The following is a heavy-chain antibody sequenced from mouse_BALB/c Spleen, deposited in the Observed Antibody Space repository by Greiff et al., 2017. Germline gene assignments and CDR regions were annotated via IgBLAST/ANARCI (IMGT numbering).Heavy chain of an antibody. CDR2: ISSGGSYT. Sequence: EVQRVESGGGLVKPGGSLKLSCAASGFTFSSYAMSWVRQSPEKRLEWVAEISSGGSYTYYPDTVTGRFTISRDNAKNTLYQEMSSLRSEDTAMYYCARHDRYDGSWFAYWGQGTLVTVAA. J-gene: IGHJ3*01. CDR1: GFTFSSYA. CDR3: ARHDRYDGSWFAY. V-gene: IGHV5-9-4*01. D-gene: IGHD2-14*01.